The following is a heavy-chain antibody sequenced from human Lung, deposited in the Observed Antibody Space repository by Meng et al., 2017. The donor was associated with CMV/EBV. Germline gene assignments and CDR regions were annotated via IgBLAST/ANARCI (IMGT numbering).Heavy chain of an antibody. J-gene: IGHJ4*02. Sequence: QVQLQESGPGPVKPSGTLALTCAVSGGSISSSNWWSSVRQPPGKGLEWIGEIYHSGSTNYNPSLKSRVTISVDKSKNQFSLKLSSVTAADTAVYYCASFPPPGKQWLVTDYWGQGTLVTVSS. CDR3: ASFPPPGKQWLVTDY. D-gene: IGHD6-19*01. CDR2: IYHSGST. CDR1: GGSISSSNW. V-gene: IGHV4-4*02.